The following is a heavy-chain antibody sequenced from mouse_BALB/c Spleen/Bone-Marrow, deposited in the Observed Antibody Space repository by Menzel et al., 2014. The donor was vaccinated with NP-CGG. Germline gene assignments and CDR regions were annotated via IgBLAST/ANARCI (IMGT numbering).Heavy chain of an antibody. J-gene: IGHJ1*01. CDR3: ARSGYWYFDV. V-gene: IGHV1S81*02. CDR2: INPSNGRT. CDR1: GYTFTSYW. D-gene: IGHD3-1*01. Sequence: QVQLQQSGAELVKPGASVKLSCKASGYTFTSYWMHWVKQRPGQGLEWIGEINPSNGRTNYVEKFKSKATLSGDKSSSTVYMQLSSLTSEDSAVYCCARSGYWYFDVWGAGTTVTVSA.